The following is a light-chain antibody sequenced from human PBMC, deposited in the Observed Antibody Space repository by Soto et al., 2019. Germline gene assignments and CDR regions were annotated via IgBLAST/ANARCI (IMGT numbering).Light chain of an antibody. Sequence: DIQMTQSPSTLSASVGDRVTITCRASQSIVNWLAWYQQKPGKAPKLLISDASNLESGVPSGFSGVGSGTDFTLTISSLQTDDSATYFCQQYNLDPYTFGQGTKVDIK. J-gene: IGKJ2*01. CDR1: QSIVNW. CDR3: QQYNLDPYT. CDR2: DAS. V-gene: IGKV1-5*01.